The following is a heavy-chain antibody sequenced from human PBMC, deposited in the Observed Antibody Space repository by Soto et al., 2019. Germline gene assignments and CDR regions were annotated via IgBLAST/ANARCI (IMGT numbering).Heavy chain of an antibody. CDR3: ARGPPFFP. V-gene: IGHV4-30-2*01. J-gene: IGHJ5*02. CDR2: IYHSGSI. CDR1: GGSISRGGYS. D-gene: IGHD3-3*02. Sequence: SETLSLTCAVSGGSISRGGYSWSWIRQPPGKGLEWIGYIYHSGSIYYNPSLKSRVTISVDRSKNQFSLKLSSVTAADTAVYYCARGPPFFPWGQGTLVTVSS.